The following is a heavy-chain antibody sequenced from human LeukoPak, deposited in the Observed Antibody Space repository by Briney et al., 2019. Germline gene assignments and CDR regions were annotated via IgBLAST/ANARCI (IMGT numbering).Heavy chain of an antibody. J-gene: IGHJ4*02. D-gene: IGHD3-22*01. CDR1: GFTFSSYG. V-gene: IGHV3-30*02. CDR3: AKWVDSSGSWGY. Sequence: GGSLRLSCAASGFTFSSYGMHWVRQAPGKGLEWVAFIRYDGSDKYYADSVKGRFTISRDNSKNTLYLQMNSLRAEDTAVYYCAKWVDSSGSWGYWGQGTLVTVSS. CDR2: IRYDGSDK.